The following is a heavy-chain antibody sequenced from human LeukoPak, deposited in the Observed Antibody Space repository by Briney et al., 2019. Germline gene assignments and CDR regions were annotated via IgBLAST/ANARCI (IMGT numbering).Heavy chain of an antibody. J-gene: IGHJ6*02. CDR3: TRDLAAVPGPRMDV. CDR1: GFTFSSYA. CDR2: INPDGSER. Sequence: GGSLGLSCAASGFTFSSYAMHWVRQAPGKGLEWVALINPDGSERYYVDSVKGRFTISRDNAKNSLYLQMDSLRDDDTAMYFCTRDLAAVPGPRMDVWGQGTTVTVSS. D-gene: IGHD6-19*01. V-gene: IGHV3-7*03.